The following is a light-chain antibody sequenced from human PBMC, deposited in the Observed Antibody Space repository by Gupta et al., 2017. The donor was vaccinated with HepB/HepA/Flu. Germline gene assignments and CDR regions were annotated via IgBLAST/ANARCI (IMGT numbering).Light chain of an antibody. CDR2: ATS. CDR3: RQGYSTPIT. V-gene: IGKV1-39*01. J-gene: IGKJ4*01. CDR1: QKTGRH. Sequence: DILMTQSPSSLSASVGDRVTITCRASQKTGRHLNWFQLKPGKVPNLLIYATSKLQSRVPTSFSGSASGPDFILTINKLQPDDFATYYCRQGYSTPITFGRGTTVEIK.